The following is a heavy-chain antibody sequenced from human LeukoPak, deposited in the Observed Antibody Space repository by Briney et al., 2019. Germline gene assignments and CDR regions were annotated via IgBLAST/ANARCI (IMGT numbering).Heavy chain of an antibody. CDR1: GGSISSGSYY. J-gene: IGHJ5*02. CDR3: ARDGMATISVWFDP. Sequence: SQTLSLTCNVSGGSISSGSYYWSWIRQPAGKGLEWIGRIYTSGSTNYNPSLKSGVTISVDTSKNQFSLKLSSVTAADTAVYYCARDGMATISVWFDPWGQGTLVTVSS. V-gene: IGHV4-61*02. D-gene: IGHD5-24*01. CDR2: IYTSGST.